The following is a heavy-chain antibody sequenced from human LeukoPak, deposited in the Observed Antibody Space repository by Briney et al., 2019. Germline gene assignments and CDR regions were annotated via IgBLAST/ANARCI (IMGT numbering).Heavy chain of an antibody. CDR2: IRADNGDT. CDR3: ARGLDSGSYYPYYYYGMDV. Sequence: ASVKVSCKTSGYAFTANGITWVRQAPGQGLEWMGWIRADNGDTVYAQMFQGRVTMTTDTSTSTAYMEVTSLRSEDTAVYYCARGLDSGSYYPYYYYGMDVWGQGTTVTVSS. V-gene: IGHV1-18*01. D-gene: IGHD1-26*01. J-gene: IGHJ6*02. CDR1: GYAFTANG.